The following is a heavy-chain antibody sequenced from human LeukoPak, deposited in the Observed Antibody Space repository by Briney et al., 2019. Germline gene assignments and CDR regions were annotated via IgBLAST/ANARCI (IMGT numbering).Heavy chain of an antibody. CDR3: ARIVVVTTHLDY. J-gene: IGHJ4*02. CDR2: IYYSGST. V-gene: IGHV4-30-4*01. D-gene: IGHD3-22*01. Sequence: SETLSLTCTVSGGSISSGDYYWSWIRQPPGKGLEWIGYIYYSGSTYYNPSLKSRVTISVDTSKNQFSLKLSSVTAVDTAVYYCARIVVVTTHLDYWGQGTLVTVSS. CDR1: GGSISSGDYY.